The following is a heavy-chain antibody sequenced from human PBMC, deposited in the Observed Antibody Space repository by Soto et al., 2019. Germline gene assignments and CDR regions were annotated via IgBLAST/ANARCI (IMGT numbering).Heavy chain of an antibody. Sequence: SLKVSCKTSGDTFSRYAITWVRKKKGQGLEWMGGIIPIFGTANYAQKFQGRVTITADESTSTAYMELSSLRSEDTAVYYCARDRGPSSGYYPYWFDPWGQGTLVTVSS. V-gene: IGHV1-69*13. J-gene: IGHJ5*02. CDR1: GDTFSRYA. CDR2: IIPIFGTA. CDR3: ARDRGPSSGYYPYWFDP. D-gene: IGHD3-22*01.